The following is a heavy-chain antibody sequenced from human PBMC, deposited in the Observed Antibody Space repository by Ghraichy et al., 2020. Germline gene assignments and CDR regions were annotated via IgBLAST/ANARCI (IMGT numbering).Heavy chain of an antibody. CDR1: GGSINSLYY. J-gene: IGHJ6*02. CDR2: MYHDGHT. Sequence: SETLSLTCTVSGGSINSLYYWGWLRQSPGKGLEWIGSMYHDGHTYYSPSIKSRVTISVDMSKKQFSLKVDSVTATDTAVYFCASRVGDTANDYNGMDVWGQGTTVTVSS. D-gene: IGHD1-26*01. V-gene: IGHV4-38-2*02. CDR3: ASRVGDTANDYNGMDV.